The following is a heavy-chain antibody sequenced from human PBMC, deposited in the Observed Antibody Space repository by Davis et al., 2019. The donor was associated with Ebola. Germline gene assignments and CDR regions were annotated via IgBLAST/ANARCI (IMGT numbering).Heavy chain of an antibody. V-gene: IGHV1-18*01. CDR3: ARERLEPYFDY. CDR1: GYSLTNYG. CDR2: VSAYNRNT. D-gene: IGHD1-1*01. Sequence: ASVKVSCKASGYSLTNYGISWLRQAPGQGLEWMGWVSAYNRNTYYAQNLKGRVSMTIDTSASMAYVELRSLRSDDTAVYYCARERLEPYFDYWGQGTLVTVSS. J-gene: IGHJ4*02.